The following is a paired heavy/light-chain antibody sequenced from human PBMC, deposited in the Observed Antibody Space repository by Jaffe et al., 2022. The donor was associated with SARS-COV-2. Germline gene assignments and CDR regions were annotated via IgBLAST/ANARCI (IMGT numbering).Light chain of an antibody. CDR1: SSNIGNNY. J-gene: IGLJ2*01. CDR2: DNN. Sequence: QSVLTQPPSVSAAPGQKVTISCSGSSSNIGNNYVSWYQQLPGTAPKLLIYDNNKRPSGIPDRFSGSKSGTSATLGITGLQTGDEADYYCGTWDSSLSADVVFGGGTKLTVL. V-gene: IGLV1-51*01. CDR3: GTWDSSLSADVV.
Heavy chain of an antibody. Sequence: QVQLQESGPGLVKPSQTLSLTCTVSGGSISSGDYYWSWIRQPPGKGLEWIGYIYYSGSTYYNPSLKSRVTISVDTSKNQFSLKLSSVTAADTAVYYCARVGLDYPPHYYFDYWGQGTLVTVSS. D-gene: IGHD4-17*01. CDR2: IYYSGST. V-gene: IGHV4-30-4*01. CDR1: GGSISSGDYY. J-gene: IGHJ4*02. CDR3: ARVGLDYPPHYYFDY.